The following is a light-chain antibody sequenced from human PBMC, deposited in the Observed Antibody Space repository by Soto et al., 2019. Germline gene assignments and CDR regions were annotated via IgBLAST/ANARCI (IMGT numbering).Light chain of an antibody. V-gene: IGLV1-40*01. CDR3: CSYAGSYTLSVV. CDR1: NSNIGTGYG. CDR2: GDN. Sequence: QSVLTQPPSVTGAPGQRVTISCTWNNSNIGTGYGVHWYQQFPGTAPRLLTYGDNNRPSGVPDRFSGSKSGNTASLTISGLQAEDEADYYCCSYAGSYTLSVVFGGGTKLTVL. J-gene: IGLJ2*01.